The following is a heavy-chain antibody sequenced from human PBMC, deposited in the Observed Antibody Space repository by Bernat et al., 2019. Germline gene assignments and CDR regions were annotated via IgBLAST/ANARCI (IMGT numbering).Heavy chain of an antibody. J-gene: IGHJ4*02. D-gene: IGHD6-13*01. CDR2: INFSGNT. V-gene: IGHV4-34*01. CDR1: GGSVNSYY. Sequence: QVHLQQWGGGLLKPSETLSLTCVVNGGSVNSYYWSWLRQTPGKGLEWIGQINFSGNTNYNPSLKSRVTIALDTSSNQLSLTVTSVTAADSAVYYCATNSSSWHPFDFWGQGARGTVSS. CDR3: ATNSSSWHPFDF.